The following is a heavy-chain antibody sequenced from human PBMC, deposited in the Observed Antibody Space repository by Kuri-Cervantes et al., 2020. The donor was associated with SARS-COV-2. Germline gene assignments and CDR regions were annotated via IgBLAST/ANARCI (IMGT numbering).Heavy chain of an antibody. D-gene: IGHD3-3*01. Sequence: LSLTCAASGFTFSSYWMNWVRQAPGKGLAWVSRINSDGSSTSYADSVKGRFTISRDNAKNTLYLQMNSLRAEDTAVYYCARDRSRITIFGVVTRYGMDVWGQGNTV. CDR2: INSDGSST. CDR3: ARDRSRITIFGVVTRYGMDV. J-gene: IGHJ6*01. V-gene: IGHV3-74*01. CDR1: GFTFSSYW.